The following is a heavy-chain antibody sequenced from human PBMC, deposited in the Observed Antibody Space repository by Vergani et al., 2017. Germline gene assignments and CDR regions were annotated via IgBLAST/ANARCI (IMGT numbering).Heavy chain of an antibody. CDR3: AKPLRLGIWGMDV. V-gene: IGHV3-23*01. CDR1: GFTFSSYA. J-gene: IGHJ6*02. Sequence: EVQLLESGGGLVQPGGSLRLSCAASGFTFSSYAMSWVRQGQGKGLEWVSAISGSGGSTYYADSVKGRFTISRDNSKNTLDLQMNSLRAEDTAVYYCAKPLRLGIWGMDVWGQGTTVTVSS. D-gene: IGHD3-3*02. CDR2: ISGSGGST.